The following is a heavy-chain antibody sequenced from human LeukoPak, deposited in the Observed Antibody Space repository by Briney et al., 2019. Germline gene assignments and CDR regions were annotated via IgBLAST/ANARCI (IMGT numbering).Heavy chain of an antibody. V-gene: IGHV4-34*01. CDR3: ARDGYSYGFGMDV. D-gene: IGHD5-18*01. J-gene: IGHJ6*02. CDR2: INHSGST. CDR1: GGSFSGYY. Sequence: PSETLSLTCAVYGGSFSGYYWSWIRQPPGKGLEWIGEINHSGSTNYNPSLKSRVTTSVHTSKNQFSLKLSSVTAADTAVYYCARDGYSYGFGMDVWGQGTTVTVSS.